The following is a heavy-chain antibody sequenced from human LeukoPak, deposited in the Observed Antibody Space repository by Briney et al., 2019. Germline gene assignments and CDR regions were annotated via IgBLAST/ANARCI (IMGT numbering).Heavy chain of an antibody. V-gene: IGHV3-7*03. CDR1: GFTFSESW. CDR3: AKGKRYPDY. Sequence: GGSLRLSCVVSGFTFSESWMSWVRQAPGKGLGWVASLNLDGSDKYYADSVKGRFTISRDNAKNSLYLQMDGLRVEDTAVYYCAKGKRYPDYWGQGTLVTVSS. J-gene: IGHJ4*02. CDR2: LNLDGSDK. D-gene: IGHD1-1*01.